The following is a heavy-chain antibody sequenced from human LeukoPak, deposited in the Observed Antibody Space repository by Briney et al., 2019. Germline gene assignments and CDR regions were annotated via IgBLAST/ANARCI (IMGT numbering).Heavy chain of an antibody. CDR2: IYYSGST. Sequence: SETLSLTCTVSGGSISSYYWSWIRQPPGKGLEWIGYIYYSGSTNYNPSLKSRVTISVDTSKNQFSLKLSSVTAADTAVYYCARGYYDFWSGYAHYFDYWGQGTLVTVSS. CDR1: GGSISSYY. V-gene: IGHV4-59*01. D-gene: IGHD3-3*01. CDR3: ARGYYDFWSGYAHYFDY. J-gene: IGHJ4*02.